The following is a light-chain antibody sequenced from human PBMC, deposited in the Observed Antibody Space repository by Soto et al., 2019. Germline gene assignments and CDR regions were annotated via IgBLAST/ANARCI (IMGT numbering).Light chain of an antibody. Sequence: EIVLTQSPATLSLSPGERATLSCRASQGVSSNLLAWYQQKPDEAPRLLIYAAYSRPTAIPDRFSGSGSERDFILTISRLEPEDSAVYYCQQCCSQRGSFGQGTKLEIK. CDR3: QQCCSQRGS. CDR2: AAY. CDR1: QGVSSNL. J-gene: IGKJ1*01. V-gene: IGKV3D-20*02.